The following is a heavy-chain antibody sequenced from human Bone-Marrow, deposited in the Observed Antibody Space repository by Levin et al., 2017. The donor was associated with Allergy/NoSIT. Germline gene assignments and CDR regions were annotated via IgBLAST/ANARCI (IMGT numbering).Heavy chain of an antibody. J-gene: IGHJ3*02. D-gene: IGHD6-19*01. Sequence: GESLKISCAASGFTFSDYYMSWIRQAPGKGLEWVSYISSSSSFTNYADSVKGRFTISRDNAKNSLYLHMNSLRAEDTAVYYCAGGSMAVAGTIRAFDIWGQGTMVTVSS. CDR1: GFTFSDYY. V-gene: IGHV3-11*05. CDR3: AGGSMAVAGTIRAFDI. CDR2: ISSSSSFT.